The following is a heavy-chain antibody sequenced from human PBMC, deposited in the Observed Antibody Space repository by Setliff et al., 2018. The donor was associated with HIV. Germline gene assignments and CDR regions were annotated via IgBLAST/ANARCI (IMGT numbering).Heavy chain of an antibody. D-gene: IGHD3-10*01. Sequence: PSETLSLTCAVSRYSITNGYYWGWIRQPPGKGLEWVGSIYHDGSTYYNPSLRSRVTISVDTSKNQFSLKLNSVTAADTAVYYCARYYGSGTYHRWFDPWGQGTPVTVSS. CDR2: IYHDGST. CDR3: ARYYGSGTYHRWFDP. V-gene: IGHV4-38-2*01. CDR1: RYSITNGYY. J-gene: IGHJ5*02.